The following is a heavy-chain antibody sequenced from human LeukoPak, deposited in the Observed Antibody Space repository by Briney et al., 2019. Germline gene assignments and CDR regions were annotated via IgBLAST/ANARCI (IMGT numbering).Heavy chain of an antibody. CDR1: GGTFSSYA. CDR3: ARRKDIVLII. Sequence: GASVKVSCKASGGTFSSYAISWVRQAPGQGLEWMGRIIPIFGRANYAQKFQGRVTITTDESTSTAYMELSRLRSGDTAEYYCARRKDIVLIIWGQGTLVTVSS. CDR2: IIPIFGRA. J-gene: IGHJ4*02. V-gene: IGHV1-69*05. D-gene: IGHD2-8*01.